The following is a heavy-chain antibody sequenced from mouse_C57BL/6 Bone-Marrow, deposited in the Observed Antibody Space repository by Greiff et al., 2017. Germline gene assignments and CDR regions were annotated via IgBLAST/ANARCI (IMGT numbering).Heavy chain of an antibody. Sequence: EVQLQQSGAELVRPGSSVKMSCKTSGYTFTSYGINWVKQRPGQGLDWIGYIYIGNGYTAYNEKFKGKATLTSDTSSSTAYMQLSSLTSEDSAIYFCARDYYGNYDYWGQGTTLTVAA. D-gene: IGHD2-1*01. CDR1: GYTFTSYG. CDR3: ARDYYGNYDY. J-gene: IGHJ2*01. CDR2: IYIGNGYT. V-gene: IGHV1-58*01.